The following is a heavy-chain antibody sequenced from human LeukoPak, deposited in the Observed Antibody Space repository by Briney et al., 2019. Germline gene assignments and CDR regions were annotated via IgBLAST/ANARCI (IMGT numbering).Heavy chain of an antibody. CDR2: IYPGDSDT. CDR3: ARRSGTYYVDY. V-gene: IGHV5-51*01. CDR1: GYTFTTYW. D-gene: IGHD1-26*01. J-gene: IGHJ4*02. Sequence: GESLKISCKGSGYTFTTYWIGWVRQMPGKGLEWMGIIYPGDSDTRYSPSFQGQNTISVDKSITTAYLQWSSLKASDTAMYYCARRSGTYYVDYWGQGTLVTVSS.